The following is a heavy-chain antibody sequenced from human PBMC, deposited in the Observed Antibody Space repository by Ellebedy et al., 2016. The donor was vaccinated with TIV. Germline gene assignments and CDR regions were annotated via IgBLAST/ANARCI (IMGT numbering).Heavy chain of an antibody. Sequence: ASVKVSXKASSYTFTSYGISWVRQAPGQGLEWMGWISPYNDNTNYAQKFQGRVTITADKSTSTAYMELSSLRSEDTAVYYCARAHNWNPPDYWGQGTLVTVSS. J-gene: IGHJ4*02. V-gene: IGHV1-18*04. CDR1: SYTFTSYG. CDR3: ARAHNWNPPDY. CDR2: ISPYNDNT. D-gene: IGHD1-20*01.